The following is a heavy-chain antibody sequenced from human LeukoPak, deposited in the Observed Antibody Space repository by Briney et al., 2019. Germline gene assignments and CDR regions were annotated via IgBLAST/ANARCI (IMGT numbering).Heavy chain of an antibody. CDR1: GYTFTSYY. J-gene: IGHJ6*03. D-gene: IGHD3-10*01. CDR2: INPSGGST. V-gene: IGHV1-46*01. Sequence: ASVKVSCKASGYTFTSYYMHWVRQAPGQGLEWMGIINPSGGSTSYAQKFQGRVTMTRDMSTSTVYMELSSLRSEDTAVYYCVRGNYGSGSNSDYYYYMDVWGKGTTVTVSS. CDR3: VRGNYGSGSNSDYYYYMDV.